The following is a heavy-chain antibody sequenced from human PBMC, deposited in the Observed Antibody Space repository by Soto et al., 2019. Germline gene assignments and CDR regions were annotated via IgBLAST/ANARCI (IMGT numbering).Heavy chain of an antibody. CDR1: GGAFSSYA. V-gene: IGHV1-69*13. J-gene: IGHJ6*02. Sequence: SVKVSCKASGGAFSSYAISWVRQAPGQGLEWMGGIIPIFGTANYAQKFQGRVTITADESTSTAYMELSSLRYEDTAVYYCASVVVATVHYYYYGMDVWGQGTTGTVS. CDR2: IIPIFGTA. D-gene: IGHD1-26*01. CDR3: ASVVVATVHYYYYGMDV.